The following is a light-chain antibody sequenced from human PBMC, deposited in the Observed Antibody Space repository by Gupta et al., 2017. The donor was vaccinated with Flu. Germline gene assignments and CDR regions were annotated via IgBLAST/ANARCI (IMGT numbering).Light chain of an antibody. CDR2: WAS. Sequence: SLGERATINCKSSQTILYSPDNKNDLAWYQQKPGQPPKLLIYWASTRESGVPDRFSGSGSGTDFTLTITSLQAEDVALYYCQQDDSTPPTFGGGTKVEIK. J-gene: IGKJ4*01. CDR3: QQDDSTPPT. V-gene: IGKV4-1*01. CDR1: QTILYSPDNKND.